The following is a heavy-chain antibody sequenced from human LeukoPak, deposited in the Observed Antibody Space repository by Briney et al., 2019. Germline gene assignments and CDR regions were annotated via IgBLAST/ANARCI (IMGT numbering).Heavy chain of an antibody. CDR1: GGTFSSYA. V-gene: IGHV1-69*04. D-gene: IGHD3-22*01. CDR3: ARGYYYDSSGYYYYYYYGMDV. CDR2: IIPILGIA. Sequence: GASVKVSCKASGGTFSSYAISWVRQAPGQGLEWMGRIIPILGIANYAQKFQGRVTITADKSTSTAYMELSSRRSEDTAVYYCARGYYYDSSGYYYYYYYGMDVWGQGTTVTVSS. J-gene: IGHJ6*02.